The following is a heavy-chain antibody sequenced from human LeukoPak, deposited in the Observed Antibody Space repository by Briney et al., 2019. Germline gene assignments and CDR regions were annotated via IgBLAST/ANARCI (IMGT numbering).Heavy chain of an antibody. D-gene: IGHD3-10*01. J-gene: IGHJ6*02. Sequence: ASVTVSFTASGYTFTSYYMHWVRQAPGQGLEGMGLINTSGGSTSYAQKFQGRVTMTRDTSTSTVYMELSSLRSEDTAVYYCARDRSRLWFWDIGRYYYYGMDVWGQGTTVTVSS. CDR2: INTSGGST. V-gene: IGHV1-46*01. CDR1: GYTFTSYY. CDR3: ARDRSRLWFWDIGRYYYYGMDV.